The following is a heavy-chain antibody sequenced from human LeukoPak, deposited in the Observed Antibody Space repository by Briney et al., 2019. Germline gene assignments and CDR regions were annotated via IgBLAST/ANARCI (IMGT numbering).Heavy chain of an antibody. J-gene: IGHJ6*02. V-gene: IGHV3-23*01. CDR1: KFAFSSYA. CDR2: ISGGGGNT. CDR3: VKGMEDYDILTGVLDV. D-gene: IGHD3-9*01. Sequence: PGGSLRLSCAASKFAFSSYAMSWVRQAPGKGLEWVSAISGGGGNTYYADSVKGRFTISRDNSKNTLYLQMSSLRAEDTAVYYCVKGMEDYDILTGVLDVWGQGTTVTVSS.